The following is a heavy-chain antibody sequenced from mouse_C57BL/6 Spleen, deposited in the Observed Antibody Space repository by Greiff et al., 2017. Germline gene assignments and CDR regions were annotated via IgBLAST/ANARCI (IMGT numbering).Heavy chain of an antibody. CDR2: IYPSDSET. Sequence: LQQPGAELVRPGSSVKLSCKASGYTFTSYWMDWVKQRPGQGLEWIGNIYPSDSETHYNQKFKDKATLTVDKSSSTAYMQLSSLTSEDSAVYYCARSRGNYFDYWGQGTTLTVSS. CDR3: ARSRGNYFDY. V-gene: IGHV1-61*01. J-gene: IGHJ2*01. CDR1: GYTFTSYW.